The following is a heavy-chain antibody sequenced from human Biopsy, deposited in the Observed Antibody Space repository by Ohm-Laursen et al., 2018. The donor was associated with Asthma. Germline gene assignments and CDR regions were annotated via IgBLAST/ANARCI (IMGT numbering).Heavy chain of an antibody. V-gene: IGHV4-39*01. D-gene: IGHD3-22*01. CDR3: VRHQYSSSWSTFDY. CDR1: GGSITSSSYY. J-gene: IGHJ4*02. CDR2: MYHSGSP. Sequence: SETLSLTCPVSGGSITSSSYYWGWIRQPPGKGMELIGSMYHSGSPYYHPSLKSRATISVDTSKNHLSLKMSSVTAADTAVYFCVRHQYSSSWSTFDYWGQGALVTVSS.